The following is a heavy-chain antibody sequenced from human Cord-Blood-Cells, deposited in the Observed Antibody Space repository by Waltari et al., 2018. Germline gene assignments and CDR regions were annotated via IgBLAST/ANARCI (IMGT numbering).Heavy chain of an antibody. CDR1: GGSISSSNW. CDR2: IYHRGSN. D-gene: IGHD2-2*01. CDR3: ARDHDIVVGPAAMGGMDYYYYGMDV. J-gene: IGHJ6*02. V-gene: IGHV4-4*02. Sequence: QVQLQESGPGLVKPSGTLSLTCAVSGGSISSSNWWSWVRQPPGTGLEWFGEIYHRGSNKYNPSLKGRVTISGDKSKNQFSLKLGSVTAADTAVYYCARDHDIVVGPAAMGGMDYYYYGMDVWGQGTTVTVSS.